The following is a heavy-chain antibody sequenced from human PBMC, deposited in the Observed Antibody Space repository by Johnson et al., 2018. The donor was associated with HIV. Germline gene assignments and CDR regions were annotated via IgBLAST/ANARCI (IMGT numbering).Heavy chain of an antibody. D-gene: IGHD3-16*01. CDR1: GFTFSSYA. J-gene: IGHJ3*02. Sequence: VQLVESGGGVVQPWRSLRLSCAASGFTFSSYAMHWVRQAPGKGLEWVAVISYDGSNKYYADSVKVRFSISRDNSKNSLYLQMNSLRAEDTALYYCAKSVGVDAFDIWGQGTMVTVSS. CDR3: AKSVGVDAFDI. V-gene: IGHV3-30*04. CDR2: ISYDGSNK.